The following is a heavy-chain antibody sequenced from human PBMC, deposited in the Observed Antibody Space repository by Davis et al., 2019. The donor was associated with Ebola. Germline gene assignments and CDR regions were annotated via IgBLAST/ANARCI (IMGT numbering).Heavy chain of an antibody. Sequence: AASVKVSCKASGYTFTDYYVHWVRQAPGQGLEWLAMIRPTGGSTSYAQKFQGRVTLTRELSTTTVYMEMTSLRSEDTAVYYCARPDFPLSTTVATQWAVDYWGQGTLITVSS. D-gene: IGHD5/OR15-5a*01. CDR2: IRPTGGST. CDR1: GYTFTDYY. CDR3: ARPDFPLSTTVATQWAVDY. V-gene: IGHV1-46*01. J-gene: IGHJ4*02.